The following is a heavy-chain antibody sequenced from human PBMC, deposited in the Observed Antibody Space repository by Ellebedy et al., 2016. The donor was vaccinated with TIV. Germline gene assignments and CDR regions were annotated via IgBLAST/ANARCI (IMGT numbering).Heavy chain of an antibody. CDR3: ARATPHGYNLFYFDC. D-gene: IGHD5-24*01. CDR2: INSDGSST. J-gene: IGHJ4*02. CDR1: GFTFSSYW. V-gene: IGHV3-74*01. Sequence: PGGSLRLSCAASGFTFSSYWMHWVRQAPGKGLVWVSLINSDGSSTSYADSVKGRFTISRDNSKNTLYLQMNSLRAEDTAVYYCARATPHGYNLFYFDCWGQGTLVTVSS.